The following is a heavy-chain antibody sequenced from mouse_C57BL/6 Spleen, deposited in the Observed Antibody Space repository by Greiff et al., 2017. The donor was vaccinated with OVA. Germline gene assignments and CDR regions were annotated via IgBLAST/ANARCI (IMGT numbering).Heavy chain of an antibody. CDR1: GYTFTDYY. CDR3: ARLGLRGGYYFDY. V-gene: IGHV1-19*01. J-gene: IGHJ2*01. Sequence: VQLQQSGPVLVKPGASVKMSCKASGYTFTDYYMNWVKQSHGKSLEWIGVINPSNGGTSYNQKFKGKATLTVDKSSSTAYMELNSLTSEDSAVYYCARLGLRGGYYFDYWGQGTTLTVSS. CDR2: INPSNGGT. D-gene: IGHD1-1*01.